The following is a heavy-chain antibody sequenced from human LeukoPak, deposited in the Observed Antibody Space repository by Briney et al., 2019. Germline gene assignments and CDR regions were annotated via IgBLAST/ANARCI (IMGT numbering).Heavy chain of an antibody. CDR1: GGSISSYY. CDR3: AGIPVQVVPAARYFQH. Sequence: SETLSLTCTVSGGSISSYYWSWIRQPPGKGLEWIGYIYYSGSTNYNPSLKSRVTISVDTSKNQFSLKLSSVTAADTAVYYCAGIPVQVVPAARYFQHWGQGTLVTVSS. D-gene: IGHD2-2*01. J-gene: IGHJ1*01. V-gene: IGHV4-59*01. CDR2: IYYSGST.